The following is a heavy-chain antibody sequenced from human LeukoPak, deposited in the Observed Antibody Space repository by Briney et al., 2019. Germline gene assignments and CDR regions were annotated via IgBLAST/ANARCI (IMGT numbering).Heavy chain of an antibody. V-gene: IGHV3-23*01. D-gene: IGHD3-22*01. CDR3: AKDPRVGYYDSSGYWDY. Sequence: TGGSLRLSCAASGFTFSSYAMSWVRQAPGKGLEWVSAISGSGGSTYYADSVKGRFTISRGNSKNTLYLQMNSLRAEDTAVYYCAKDPRVGYYDSSGYWDYWGQGTLVTVSS. CDR1: GFTFSSYA. CDR2: ISGSGGST. J-gene: IGHJ4*02.